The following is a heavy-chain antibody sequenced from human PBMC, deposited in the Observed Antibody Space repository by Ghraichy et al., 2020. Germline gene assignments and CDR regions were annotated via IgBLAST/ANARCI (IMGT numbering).Heavy chain of an antibody. Sequence: SETLSLTCAVYGGSFSGYYWSWIRQPPGKWLEWIGEINHSGSTNYNPSLKSLVTISVDTSKNQFSLKLSSVTAADTAVYYCARGRSRYGPWGQGTLVTVSS. J-gene: IGHJ5*02. CDR1: GGSFSGYY. V-gene: IGHV4-34*01. CDR3: ARGRSRYGP. D-gene: IGHD3-16*01. CDR2: INHSGST.